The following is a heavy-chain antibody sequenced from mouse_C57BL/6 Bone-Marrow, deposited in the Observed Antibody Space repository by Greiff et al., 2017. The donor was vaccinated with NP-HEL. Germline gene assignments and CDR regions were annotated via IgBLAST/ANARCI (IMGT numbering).Heavy chain of an antibody. Sequence: EVKLVESGGDLVKPGGSLKLSCAASGFTFSSYGMSWVRQTPDKRLEWVATISSGGSYTYYPDSVKGRFTISRDNATTTLYLQMSSLKSEETAMYYCARPHSGYAMDYWGQGTSVTVSS. CDR1: GFTFSSYG. D-gene: IGHD1-3*01. CDR3: ARPHSGYAMDY. CDR2: ISSGGSYT. J-gene: IGHJ4*01. V-gene: IGHV5-6*01.